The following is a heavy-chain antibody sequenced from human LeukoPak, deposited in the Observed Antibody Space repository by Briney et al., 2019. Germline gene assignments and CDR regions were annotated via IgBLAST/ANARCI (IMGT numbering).Heavy chain of an antibody. Sequence: GGSLRLSCAASGFTFRDYWMHWVRQAPGKGLVWVSRINSDGSSTSYADSVKGRFTISRDNAKNTLYLEMNSLRAEDTAVYYCARDRVAAYYDYWSQGTLVTVSS. CDR2: INSDGSST. CDR1: GFTFRDYW. J-gene: IGHJ4*02. V-gene: IGHV3-74*01. CDR3: ARDRVAAYYDY. D-gene: IGHD2-15*01.